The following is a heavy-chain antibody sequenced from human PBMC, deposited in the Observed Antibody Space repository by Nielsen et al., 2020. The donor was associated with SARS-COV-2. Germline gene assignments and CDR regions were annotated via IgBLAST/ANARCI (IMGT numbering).Heavy chain of an antibody. V-gene: IGHV1-2*06. CDR2: INPNSGGT. CDR1: GYTFTGYY. CDR3: ARDSIAVAGWFDP. Sequence: ASVKVSCKASGYTFTGYYMHWVRQAPGQGLEWMGRINPNSGGTNYAQKFQGRVTMTRDTSISTAYMELSRLRSDDTAVYYCARDSIAVAGWFDPWGQGTLVTVSS. J-gene: IGHJ5*02. D-gene: IGHD6-19*01.